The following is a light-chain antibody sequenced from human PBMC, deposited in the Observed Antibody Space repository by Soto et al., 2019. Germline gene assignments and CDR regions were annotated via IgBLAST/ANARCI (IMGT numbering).Light chain of an antibody. Sequence: DIQMTQSPSTLSASVGDRVTITCRASQSISSWLAWYQQKPGKAPKLLIYKASSLESGVPSRFSGSGSGTEFNLTIIRLQPDEFASYYCQQYNRYWLFGQGNKVPIK. V-gene: IGKV1-5*03. CDR3: QQYNRYWL. J-gene: IGKJ1*01. CDR1: QSISSW. CDR2: KAS.